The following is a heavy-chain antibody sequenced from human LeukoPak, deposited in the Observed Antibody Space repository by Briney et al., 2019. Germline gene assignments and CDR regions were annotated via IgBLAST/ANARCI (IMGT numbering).Heavy chain of an antibody. D-gene: IGHD3-10*01. V-gene: IGHV3-74*01. Sequence: PGGSLGLSCVASGFTFSGAWMHWVRQAPGKGLVWVSRINNDGSYTKYADSVKGRLTISRDNAKNTLYLQMNNLRVEDTAVYYCARVSGPGMNEYFHLWGQGTLVNVS. CDR2: INNDGSYT. CDR1: GFTFSGAW. J-gene: IGHJ1*01. CDR3: ARVSGPGMNEYFHL.